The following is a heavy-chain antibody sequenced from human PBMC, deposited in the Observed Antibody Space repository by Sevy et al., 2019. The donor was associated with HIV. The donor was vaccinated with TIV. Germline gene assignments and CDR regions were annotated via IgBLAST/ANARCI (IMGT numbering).Heavy chain of an antibody. J-gene: IGHJ6*02. CDR2: IYTSGST. V-gene: IGHV4-4*07. D-gene: IGHD2-2*01. CDR3: ARSTGYCSSTSCPYYYYYGMDV. Sequence: SETLSLTCTVSGGSISSYYWSWIRQPAGKGLEWIGRIYTSGSTNYNPSLKSRVTMSVDTSENQFSLKLGSVTAADTAVYYCARSTGYCSSTSCPYYYYYGMDVWGQGTTVTVSS. CDR1: GGSISSYY.